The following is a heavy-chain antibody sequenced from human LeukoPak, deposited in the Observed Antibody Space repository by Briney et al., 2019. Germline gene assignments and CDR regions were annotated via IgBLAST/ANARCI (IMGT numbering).Heavy chain of an antibody. CDR2: IYHSGST. D-gene: IGHD4-17*01. CDR3: ASEATTVTTIWVYYFDY. V-gene: IGHV4-38-2*02. Sequence: PSETLSLTCTVSGYSISSGYYWGWIRQPPGKGLEWIGSIYHSGSTYYNPSLKSRVTISVDTSKNQFSLKLSSVTAADTAVYYCASEATTVTTIWVYYFDYWGQGTLVTVSS. CDR1: GYSISSGYY. J-gene: IGHJ4*02.